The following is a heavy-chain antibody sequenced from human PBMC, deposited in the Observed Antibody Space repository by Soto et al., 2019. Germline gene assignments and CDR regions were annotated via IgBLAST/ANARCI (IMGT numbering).Heavy chain of an antibody. V-gene: IGHV2-5*01. CDR1: GFSLRTTGVG. CDR3: AHTWGLPFDY. Sequence: QITLKESGPTLVKPTQTLTLTCTYSGFSLRTTGVGVGWIRQPPGKALEWRGIIYWNDDKRYSPSLKSRFTLTSDISKSQVVLTMTNMDPVDTATYYCAHTWGLPFDYWGQGTLVIVSS. J-gene: IGHJ4*02. D-gene: IGHD3-16*01. CDR2: IYWNDDK.